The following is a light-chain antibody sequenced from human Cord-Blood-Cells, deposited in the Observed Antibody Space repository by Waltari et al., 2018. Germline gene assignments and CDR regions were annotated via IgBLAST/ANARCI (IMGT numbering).Light chain of an antibody. CDR2: GAS. V-gene: IGKV3-15*01. CDR1: QSVSSN. CDR3: QQYNNWPSWT. J-gene: IGKJ1*01. Sequence: EIVMTQPPATLSVSPGERATLSCRASQSVSSNLAWYQQKPGQAPRRLIYGASTRATGIPARFSGSGSGTEFTLTISSLQSEDFAVYYCQQYNNWPSWTFGQGTKVEIK.